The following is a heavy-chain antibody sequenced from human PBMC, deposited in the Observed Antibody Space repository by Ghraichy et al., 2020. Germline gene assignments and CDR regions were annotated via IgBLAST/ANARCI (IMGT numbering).Heavy chain of an antibody. CDR2: ISASGTAT. Sequence: GGSLRLSCAASGFSFNNYAMNWVRQAPGKGLEWVSAISASGTATYYADSVKGRFTTSRDNSKNTLFLQMNSLRADDTAVYYCAKDPFPMATPYYFDSWGQGTLVTVSS. V-gene: IGHV3-23*01. CDR1: GFSFNNYA. CDR3: AKDPFPMATPYYFDS. J-gene: IGHJ4*02. D-gene: IGHD5-24*01.